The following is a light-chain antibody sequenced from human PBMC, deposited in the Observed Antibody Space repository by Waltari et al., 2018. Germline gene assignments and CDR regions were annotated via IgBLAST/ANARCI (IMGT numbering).Light chain of an antibody. Sequence: QSVLTQPPSASGTPGQRVTISCSGSSSNIGSNYVYWYQQLPGTAPKLLIYRNNQRPSRVPDRFSGSKSVTSSSLAISGLRSENEADYYCAAWDDSLSGRGVFGGGTRLTVL. J-gene: IGLJ3*02. CDR1: SSNIGSNY. CDR3: AAWDDSLSGRGV. V-gene: IGLV1-47*01. CDR2: RNN.